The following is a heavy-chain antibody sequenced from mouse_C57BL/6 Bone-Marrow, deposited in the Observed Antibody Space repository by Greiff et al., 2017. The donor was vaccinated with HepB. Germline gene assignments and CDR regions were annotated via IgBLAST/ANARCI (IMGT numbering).Heavy chain of an antibody. J-gene: IGHJ2*01. V-gene: IGHV14-4*01. CDR3: TTTGTDY. CDR1: SFNIKDDY. CDR2: IDPENGDT. D-gene: IGHD4-1*01. Sequence: EVQLVESGAELVRPGASVKLSCTASSFNIKDDYMHWVKQRPEQGLEWIGWIDPENGDTEYASKFQGKATITADTSSNTAYLQLRSLTSEDTAVYYCTTTGTDYWGQGTTLTVSS.